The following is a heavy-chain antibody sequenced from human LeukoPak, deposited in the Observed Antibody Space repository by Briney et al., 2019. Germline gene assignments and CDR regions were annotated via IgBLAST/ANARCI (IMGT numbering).Heavy chain of an antibody. Sequence: GGPLRLSCAASGFAFSNYWLHWVRQAPGKGLVWVARINPGGSSITYADSVKGRFTISRDNAKNTLYLQMDSLRAEDTGVYYCARSNQADDYWGQGTLVTVSS. CDR3: ARSNQADDY. J-gene: IGHJ4*02. D-gene: IGHD1-14*01. CDR2: INPGGSSI. CDR1: GFAFSNYW. V-gene: IGHV3-74*01.